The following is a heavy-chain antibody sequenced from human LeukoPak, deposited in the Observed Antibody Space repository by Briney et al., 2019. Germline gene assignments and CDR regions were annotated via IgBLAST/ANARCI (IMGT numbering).Heavy chain of an antibody. J-gene: IGHJ5*02. CDR2: ISSSSSYI. V-gene: IGHV3-21*01. Sequence: GGALRVSCAASGFTFSSYSMNWVRQAPGKGREWVSSISSSSSYIYYADSVKGRFTISRDNAKNSLYLQMNSLRAEDTAVYYCARGTDYDILTGYGTWGQGTLVTVSS. CDR3: ARGTDYDILTGYGT. CDR1: GFTFSSYS. D-gene: IGHD3-9*01.